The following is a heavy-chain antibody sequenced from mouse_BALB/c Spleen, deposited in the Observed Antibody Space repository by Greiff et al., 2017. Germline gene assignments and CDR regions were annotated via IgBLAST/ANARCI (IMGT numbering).Heavy chain of an antibody. CDR3: ARSGATVVATNAMDY. J-gene: IGHJ4*01. D-gene: IGHD1-1*01. Sequence: EVQLQESGPELVKPGASVKVSCKASGYSFTDYNMYWVQQSHGKSLEWIGYIDPYNGGTSYNQKFKGKATLTVDKSSSTAFMHLNSLTSEDSAVYYGARSGATVVATNAMDYWGQGTSVTVSS. CDR2: IDPYNGGT. V-gene: IGHV1S135*01. CDR1: GYSFTDYN.